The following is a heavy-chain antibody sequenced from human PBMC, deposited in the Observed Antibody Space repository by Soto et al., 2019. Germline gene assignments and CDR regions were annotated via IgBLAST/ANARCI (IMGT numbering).Heavy chain of an antibody. J-gene: IGHJ4*02. V-gene: IGHV3-30*18. CDR3: EKDRGLAGTGSIDY. CDR2: ISYDGSNK. CDR1: GFTFSSYG. Sequence: QVQLVESGGGVVQPGRSLRLSCAASGFTFSSYGMHWVRQAPGKGLEWVAVISYDGSNKYYADSVKGRFTISRDNSKNTLYLQMNSLRAEDTAVYYCEKDRGLAGTGSIDYWGQGTLVTVSS. D-gene: IGHD6-19*01.